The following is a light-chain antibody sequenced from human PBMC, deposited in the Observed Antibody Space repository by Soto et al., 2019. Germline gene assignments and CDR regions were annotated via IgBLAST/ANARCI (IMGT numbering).Light chain of an antibody. CDR3: SSYAGIDNVGV. Sequence: QSALTQPPSASGSPGQSVTISCTGTSSDVGGYNYVSWYQQHPGKAPKLMIYEVSKRPSGVPDRFSGSKSGNTASLTVSGLQAEDEAHYYCSSYAGIDNVGVFGGGTKLTVL. CDR2: EVS. CDR1: SSDVGGYNY. V-gene: IGLV2-8*01. J-gene: IGLJ2*01.